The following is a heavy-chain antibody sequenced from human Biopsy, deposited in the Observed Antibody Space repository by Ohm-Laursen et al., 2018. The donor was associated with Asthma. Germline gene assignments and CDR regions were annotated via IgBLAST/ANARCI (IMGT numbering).Heavy chain of an antibody. D-gene: IGHD3-3*01. Sequence: SDTLSLTCSMYGLSSSAYYWTWIRQTPGKGLEGIGESDHRGNTSTNATLKSRVTISKAKSANEFSLKMKSVTAADTAIYYCARGPEWSGLDIWGQGTTVTVSS. CDR2: SDHRGNT. CDR3: ARGPEWSGLDI. CDR1: GLSSSAYY. J-gene: IGHJ6*02. V-gene: IGHV4-34*01.